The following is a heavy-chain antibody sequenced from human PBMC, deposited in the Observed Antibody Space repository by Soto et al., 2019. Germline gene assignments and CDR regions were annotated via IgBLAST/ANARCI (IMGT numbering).Heavy chain of an antibody. CDR3: AKIEMGWFAH. D-gene: IGHD2-8*01. V-gene: IGHV3-23*01. J-gene: IGHJ5*02. CDR2: ISGSGGHT. CDR1: GFSFFSYA. Sequence: AGGSLRLSCTGSGFSFFSYAMSWVRQAPGKGFEWVSTISGSGGHTYYADSVKGRFVVSRDNDKNTVYLHMSSLTGEDTAVYFCAKIEMGWFAHWGQGTQVTVSS.